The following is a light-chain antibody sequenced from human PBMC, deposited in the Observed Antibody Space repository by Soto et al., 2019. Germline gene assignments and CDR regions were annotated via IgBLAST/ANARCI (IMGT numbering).Light chain of an antibody. CDR1: QTVNSDY. V-gene: IGKV3-20*01. CDR2: ATS. Sequence: EIVLTQSPGTLSLSPGETATLSCRASQTVNSDYLAWFQQRPGRAPRLLIFATSRRATDIPDTFSGSGSGTDFTLTISRLEPEDFAVYYCQQYDRSQGTFGQGTRLEIK. CDR3: QQYDRSQGT. J-gene: IGKJ5*01.